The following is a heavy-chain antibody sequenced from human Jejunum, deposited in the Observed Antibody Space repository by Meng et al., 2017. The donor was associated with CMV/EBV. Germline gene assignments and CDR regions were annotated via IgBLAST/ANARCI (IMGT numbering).Heavy chain of an antibody. D-gene: IGHD2-15*01. CDR1: GSRFTAYW. V-gene: IGHV5-51*01. J-gene: IGHJ3*02. CDR3: ARADIRGDAFDI. Sequence: GSGSRFTAYWIAWVRQMPGKGLEWMGIIYPGDSDTRYSPSFQGQVTISADKSISTAYLQWISLKASDTAMYYCARADIRGDAFDIWGQGTMVTVSS. CDR2: IYPGDSDT.